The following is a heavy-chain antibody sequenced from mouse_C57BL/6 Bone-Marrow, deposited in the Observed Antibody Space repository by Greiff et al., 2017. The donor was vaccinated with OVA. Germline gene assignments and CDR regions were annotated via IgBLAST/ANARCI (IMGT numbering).Heavy chain of an antibody. CDR2: IYPGDGDT. Sequence: VQLQQSGPELVKPGASVKISCKASGYAFSSSWMNWVKQRPGKGLEWIGRIYPGDGDTNYNGKFKGKATLTADKSSSTAYMQLSSLTSEDSAVYVCAKAPYYYGSGDYWGKGTTLTVSS. J-gene: IGHJ2*01. V-gene: IGHV1-82*01. CDR3: AKAPYYYGSGDY. CDR1: GYAFSSSW. D-gene: IGHD1-1*01.